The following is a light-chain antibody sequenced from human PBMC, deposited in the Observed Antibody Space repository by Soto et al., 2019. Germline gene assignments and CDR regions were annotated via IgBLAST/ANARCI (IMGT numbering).Light chain of an antibody. CDR3: HRSATSPPLT. J-gene: IGKJ4*01. CDR2: GTS. CDR1: QSVTNNY. V-gene: IGKV3-20*01. Sequence: DIALTQSPGTLSLSPGDRATLSCGASQSVTNNYLAWYQQKPGQTPRLLLYGTSTRAIGVPDRFSRSGSGTVFTLTISRLEPEDFAVYYCHRSATSPPLTFRGG.